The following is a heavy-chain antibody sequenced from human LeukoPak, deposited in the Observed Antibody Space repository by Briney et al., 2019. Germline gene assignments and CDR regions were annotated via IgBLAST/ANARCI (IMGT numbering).Heavy chain of an antibody. V-gene: IGHV3-23*01. CDR1: GFTFSIYT. CDR2: ISDSGFGT. J-gene: IGHJ6*03. CDR3: AKDSSSWSYYMDV. Sequence: PGGSLRLSCAASGFTFSIYTMSWVRQAPGKGLEWVSAISDSGFGTYYADSVKGRFTISRDNSKNTLYLQMNSLRAEDTAVYYCAKDSSSWSYYMDVWGKGTTVTVSS. D-gene: IGHD6-13*01.